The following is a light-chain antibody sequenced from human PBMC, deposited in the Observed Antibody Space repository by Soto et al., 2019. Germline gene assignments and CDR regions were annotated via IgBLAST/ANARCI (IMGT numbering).Light chain of an antibody. J-gene: IGKJ2*01. CDR3: QQFGTSPLYT. CDR2: WAS. Sequence: DIVITQSPDSLAVSLGERATINCKSSQSVLYSTNNKNSLAWYQQKPGQPPKLLIYWASTRESGVPDRFSGSGSGTDFTLTISRLEPEDFAVYYCQQFGTSPLYTFGQGTKLEIK. CDR1: QSVLYSTNNKNS. V-gene: IGKV4-1*01.